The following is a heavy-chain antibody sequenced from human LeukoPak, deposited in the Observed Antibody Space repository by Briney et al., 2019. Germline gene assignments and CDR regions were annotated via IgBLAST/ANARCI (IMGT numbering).Heavy chain of an antibody. J-gene: IGHJ3*02. D-gene: IGHD2-2*01. V-gene: IGHV4-59*01. Sequence: PSETLSLTCSVSGDSISSYYWSWIRQPPGKGLEWIGYIYYSGSTNYNPSLKSRVTISVDTSKNQFSLKLSSVTAADTAVYYCAREVALDGYCSSTSCRDPRAFDIRGQGTMVTVSS. CDR3: AREVALDGYCSSTSCRDPRAFDI. CDR1: GDSISSYY. CDR2: IYYSGST.